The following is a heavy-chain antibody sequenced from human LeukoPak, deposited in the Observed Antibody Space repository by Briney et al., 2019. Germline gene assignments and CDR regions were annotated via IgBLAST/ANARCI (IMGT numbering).Heavy chain of an antibody. D-gene: IGHD6-13*01. CDR3: AKTQSIAAAGTAGYDAFDI. J-gene: IGHJ3*02. CDR2: IRYDGSNK. V-gene: IGHV3-30*02. CDR1: GFTFSSYG. Sequence: PGGSPRLSCAASGFTFSSYGMHWVRQAPGKGLEWVAFIRYDGSNKYYADSVKGRFTISRDNSKNTLYLQMNSLRAEDTAVYYCAKTQSIAAAGTAGYDAFDIWGQGTMVTVSS.